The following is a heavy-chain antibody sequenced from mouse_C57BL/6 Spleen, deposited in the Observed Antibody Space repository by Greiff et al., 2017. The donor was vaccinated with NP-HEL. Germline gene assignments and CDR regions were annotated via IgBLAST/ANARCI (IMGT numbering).Heavy chain of an antibody. CDR3: TRSSNLWYFDV. J-gene: IGHJ1*03. CDR2: IDPETGGT. D-gene: IGHD2-5*01. Sequence: VQRVESGAELVRPGASVTLSCKASGYTFTDYEMHWVKQTPVHGLEWIGAIDPETGGTAYNQKFKGKAILTADKSSSTAYMELRSLTSEDSAVYYCTRSSNLWYFDVWGTGTTVTVSS. V-gene: IGHV1-15*01. CDR1: GYTFTDYE.